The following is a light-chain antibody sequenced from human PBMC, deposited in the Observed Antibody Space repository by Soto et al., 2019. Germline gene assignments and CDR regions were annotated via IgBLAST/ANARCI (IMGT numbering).Light chain of an antibody. J-gene: IGKJ2*01. Sequence: EIVLTQSPGTLSLSPGERVSLSCRASQSVSSNYLAWYQQKLGQAPRLLIYAASSRATGVPDRFSGSGSGTGFTLTITRLQPEDFAVYYCQQYGSSPPTFGRGTKLEIK. CDR3: QQYGSSPPT. CDR1: QSVSSNY. V-gene: IGKV3-20*01. CDR2: AAS.